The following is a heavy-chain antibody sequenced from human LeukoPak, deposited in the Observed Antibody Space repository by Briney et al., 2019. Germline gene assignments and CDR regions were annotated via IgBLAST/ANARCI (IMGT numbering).Heavy chain of an antibody. V-gene: IGHV4-39*01. CDR1: GSISSTTYY. CDR3: ARLWSGLRPPDY. Sequence: PSETLSLTCTVCGSISSTTYYWGWIRQPPGKGLEWIGSVYYRGNTYYNPSLKSRVTISVVTSKSQFSLRLNSVTAADTSVYYCARLWSGLRPPDYWGQGTLVTVSS. D-gene: IGHD3-3*01. CDR2: VYYRGNT. J-gene: IGHJ4*02.